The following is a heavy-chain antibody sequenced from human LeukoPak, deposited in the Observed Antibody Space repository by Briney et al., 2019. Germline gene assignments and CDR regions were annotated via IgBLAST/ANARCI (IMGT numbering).Heavy chain of an antibody. D-gene: IGHD3-10*01. J-gene: IGHJ6*02. V-gene: IGHV3-23*01. CDR3: AKDSTDLLWFGELSIGGMDV. CDR2: ISGTGGST. CDR1: GFTFRSYA. Sequence: PGGSLRLSCGTSGFTFRSYAMSWVRQAPGKGLDWVSGISGTGGSTYYADSVKGRFTVSRDNSKNTLYLQMNSLRVEGTAVYYCAKDSTDLLWFGELSIGGMDVWGQGTTVTVSS.